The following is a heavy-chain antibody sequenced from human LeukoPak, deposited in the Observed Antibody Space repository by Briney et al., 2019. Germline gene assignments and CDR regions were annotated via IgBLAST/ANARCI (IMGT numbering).Heavy chain of an antibody. Sequence: GGSLRLSCAASGFTFSSYGMHWVRQAPGKGLEWVAVISYDGSNKYYADSVKGRFTISRDNSKNTLYLQMNSLRAEDTAVYYCAKDSYGSGSTVYYYYYGMDVWGQGTTVTVSS. D-gene: IGHD3-10*01. CDR1: GFTFSSYG. J-gene: IGHJ6*02. CDR3: AKDSYGSGSTVYYYYYGMDV. CDR2: ISYDGSNK. V-gene: IGHV3-30*18.